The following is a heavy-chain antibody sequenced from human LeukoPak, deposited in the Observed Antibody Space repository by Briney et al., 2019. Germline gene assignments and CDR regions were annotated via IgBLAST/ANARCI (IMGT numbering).Heavy chain of an antibody. Sequence: SVKVSCKASGGTFSSYAISWVRQAPGQGLEWMGRIIPILGIANYAQKFQGRVTITADKSTSTAYMELSSLRSEDTAVYYCARAEDYYDSSGLLDYWGQGTLVTVSS. CDR2: IIPILGIA. D-gene: IGHD3-22*01. CDR1: GGTFSSYA. J-gene: IGHJ4*02. CDR3: ARAEDYYDSSGLLDY. V-gene: IGHV1-69*04.